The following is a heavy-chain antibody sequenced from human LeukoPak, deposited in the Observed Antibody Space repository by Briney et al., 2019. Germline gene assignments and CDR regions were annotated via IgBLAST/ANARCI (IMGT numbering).Heavy chain of an antibody. J-gene: IGHJ5*02. V-gene: IGHV3-23*01. CDR1: GFTFSNYA. Sequence: GGSLRLSCAASGFTFSNYAMRWVRQAPGKGLEWVSGISGSGDSTYYADSVKGRFTISRDNSKNTLYLQMNSLRAEDTAVYYCARDLSSWRGSYSNWFDPWGQGTLVTVSS. D-gene: IGHD1-26*01. CDR2: ISGSGDST. CDR3: ARDLSSWRGSYSNWFDP.